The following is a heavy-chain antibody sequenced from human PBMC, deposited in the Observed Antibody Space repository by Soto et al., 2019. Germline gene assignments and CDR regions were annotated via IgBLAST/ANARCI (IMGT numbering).Heavy chain of an antibody. V-gene: IGHV3-30-3*01. J-gene: IGHJ4*02. CDR1: GFTFSSYA. D-gene: IGHD1-26*01. Sequence: GGSLRLSCAASGFTFSSYAMHWVRQAPGKGLEWVAVISYDGSNKYYADSVKGRFTISRDNSKNTLYLQMNSLRAEDTAVYYCARDPLVGATIGYFDYWGQGTLVTVSS. CDR2: ISYDGSNK. CDR3: ARDPLVGATIGYFDY.